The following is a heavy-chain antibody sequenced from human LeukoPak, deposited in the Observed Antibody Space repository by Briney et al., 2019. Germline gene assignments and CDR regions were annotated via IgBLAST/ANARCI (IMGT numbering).Heavy chain of an antibody. V-gene: IGHV4-31*03. J-gene: IGHJ5*02. Sequence: PSETLSLTCTVSGGSISSGGYYWSWIRQHPGKGLEWIGYIYYSGSTNYNPSLKSRVTISVDTSKNQFSLKLSSVTAADTAVYYCARQQLVLSWFDPWGQGTLVTVSS. CDR2: IYYSGST. D-gene: IGHD6-13*01. CDR3: ARQQLVLSWFDP. CDR1: GGSISSGGYY.